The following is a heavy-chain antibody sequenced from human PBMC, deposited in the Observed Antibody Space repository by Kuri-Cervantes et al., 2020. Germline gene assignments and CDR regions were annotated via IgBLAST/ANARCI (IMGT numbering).Heavy chain of an antibody. Sequence: GESLKISCTASGFTFGDYAMSWFRQAPGKGLEWVGFIRSKAYGGTTEYAASVKGRFTISRDDSKNIAYLQMNSLKTEDTAVYYCTNHLGGNWGYYYFYMDVWGKGTTVTVSS. CDR3: TNHLGGNWGYYYFYMDV. V-gene: IGHV3-49*03. D-gene: IGHD4-23*01. CDR1: GFTFGDYA. CDR2: IRSKAYGGTT. J-gene: IGHJ6*03.